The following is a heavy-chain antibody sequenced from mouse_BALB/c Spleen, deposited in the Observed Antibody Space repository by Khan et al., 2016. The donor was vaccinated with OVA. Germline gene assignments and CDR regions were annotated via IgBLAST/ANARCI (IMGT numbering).Heavy chain of an antibody. V-gene: IGHV1S136*01. D-gene: IGHD2-14*01. Sequence: VQLQQPGPELVKPGASVKMSCKASGYTFTSYVMHWLRQKPGQGLEWIGYIYPYNDDTKYNEKFKGKATLNSDKSASTAYMELSSLTSEDSAVYYCAKNYRYDVYFDYWGQGTTLTVSS. CDR3: AKNYRYDVYFDY. CDR2: IYPYNDDT. J-gene: IGHJ2*01. CDR1: GYTFTSYV.